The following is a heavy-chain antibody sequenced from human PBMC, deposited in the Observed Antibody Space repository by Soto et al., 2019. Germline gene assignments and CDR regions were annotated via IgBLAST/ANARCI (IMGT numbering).Heavy chain of an antibody. CDR3: ARGNDYYDILTGSIDY. Sequence: SETLSLTCAVYGGSFSGYYWSWIRQPPGKGLEWIGEINHSGSTNHNPSLKSRVTISVDTSKNQFSLKLSSVTAADTAVYYCARGNDYYDILTGSIDYWGQGTLVTVS. CDR2: INHSGST. CDR1: GGSFSGYY. V-gene: IGHV4-34*01. J-gene: IGHJ4*02. D-gene: IGHD3-9*01.